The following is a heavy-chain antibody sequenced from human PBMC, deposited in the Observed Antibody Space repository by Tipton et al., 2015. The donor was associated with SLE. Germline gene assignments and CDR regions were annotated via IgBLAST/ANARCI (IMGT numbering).Heavy chain of an antibody. CDR2: FIPIFKTP. V-gene: IGHV1-69*05. CDR1: GGALSSNP. D-gene: IGHD4/OR15-4a*01. J-gene: IGHJ5*02. Sequence: QSGAEVKKPGSSVKVSCKASGGALSSNPLSWVRQAPGQGLEWIGGFIPIFKTPKYAQKFQGRVTITTDDFTSTGYMEMNRLRSEDTAVYYCARATMVINLGGNWFDPWGQGTLVVVSS. CDR3: ARATMVINLGGNWFDP.